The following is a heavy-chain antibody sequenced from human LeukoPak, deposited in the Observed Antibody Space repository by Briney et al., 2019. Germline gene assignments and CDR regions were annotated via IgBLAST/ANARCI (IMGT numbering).Heavy chain of an antibody. Sequence: GGSLRLSCAASGFTFSDYYMSWIRQAPGKGLEWVSYISSSGSTIYYADSVKVRFTISRDNAKNSLYLQMNSLRAEDTAVYYCARAYYDFWSGYHFDYWGQGTLVTVSS. CDR1: GFTFSDYY. J-gene: IGHJ4*02. CDR2: ISSSGSTI. CDR3: ARAYYDFWSGYHFDY. D-gene: IGHD3-3*01. V-gene: IGHV3-11*04.